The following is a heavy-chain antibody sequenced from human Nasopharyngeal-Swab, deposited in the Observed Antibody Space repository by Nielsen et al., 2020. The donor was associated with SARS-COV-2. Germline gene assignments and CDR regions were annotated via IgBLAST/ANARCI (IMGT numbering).Heavy chain of an antibody. CDR3: AREVVPSI. CDR1: GFTFSDYY. Sequence: GEALKISCAASGFTFSDYYMGWIRQAPGKGLEWISYITSSGSTIFYTDSVKGRFTISRDNAKNSLYLQMNSLRADDTAVYYCAREVVPSIWGQGILVTVSS. CDR2: ITSSGSTI. J-gene: IGHJ4*02. V-gene: IGHV3-11*01. D-gene: IGHD2-15*01.